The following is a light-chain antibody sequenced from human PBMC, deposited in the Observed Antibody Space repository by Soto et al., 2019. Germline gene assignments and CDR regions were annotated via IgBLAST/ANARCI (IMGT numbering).Light chain of an antibody. CDR1: SSDIGGYTY. V-gene: IGLV2-14*01. Sequence: QSALTQPASVSGSPGQSITISCTGTSSDIGGYTYVSWYQQRPGKAPQLVIYEVSDRPSGVSHRFSGSKSGNTASLTISGLQAEDEAEYYCSSYASSSTYVFGTGTKVTVL. CDR3: SSYASSSTYV. J-gene: IGLJ1*01. CDR2: EVS.